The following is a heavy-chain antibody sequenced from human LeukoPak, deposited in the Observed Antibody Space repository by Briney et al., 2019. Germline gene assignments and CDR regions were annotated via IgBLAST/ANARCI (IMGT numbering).Heavy chain of an antibody. CDR2: IYYSGST. V-gene: IGHV4-59*01. CDR1: GGSFSGYY. D-gene: IGHD6-13*01. J-gene: IGHJ4*02. Sequence: SETLSLTCAVYGGSFSGYYWSWIRQPPGKGLEWIGYIYYSGSTNYNPSLKSRVTISVDTSKNQFSLKLSSVTAADTAVYYCARDRRQQLGFDYWGQGTLVTVSS. CDR3: ARDRRQQLGFDY.